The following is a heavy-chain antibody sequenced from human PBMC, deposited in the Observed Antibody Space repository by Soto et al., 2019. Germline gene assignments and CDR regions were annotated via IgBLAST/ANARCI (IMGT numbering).Heavy chain of an antibody. CDR3: ARWVCGSMFDNSGKYDS. CDR1: GFTFSSNG. CDR2: IAYDGSKT. J-gene: IGHJ5*01. Sequence: QVQLVESGGGVVQPGRSLRLTCAASGFTFSSNGMHWVRQPPGKGLEWVALIAYDGSKTYYGDSVRGRFTISRDNSENTLFLQMNSLRSEDTAVYYCARWVCGSMFDNSGKYDSWGQGTLVTVSS. V-gene: IGHV3-30*03. D-gene: IGHD3-22*01.